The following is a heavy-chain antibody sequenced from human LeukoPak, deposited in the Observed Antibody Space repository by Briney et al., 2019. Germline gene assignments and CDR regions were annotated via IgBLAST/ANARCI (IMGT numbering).Heavy chain of an antibody. D-gene: IGHD3-22*01. J-gene: IGHJ3*01. V-gene: IGHV1-2*02. Sequence: ASVKVSCKASGYTFTGYYMHWVRQAPGQGLEWIGWINPNSGGTNYAQKFQGRVTMTRDTSISTAYMELSRLRSDDTAVYYCARGGDTYYYDSSGYYGGWGQGTMVTVSS. CDR1: GYTFTGYY. CDR2: INPNSGGT. CDR3: ARGGDTYYYDSSGYYGG.